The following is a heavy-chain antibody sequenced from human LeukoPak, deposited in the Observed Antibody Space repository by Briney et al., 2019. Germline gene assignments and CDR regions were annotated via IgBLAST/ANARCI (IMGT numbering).Heavy chain of an antibody. CDR3: AKEGMVGTLRSGSIDY. D-gene: IGHD4-23*01. Sequence: TGGSLRLSCSASGFSFSTYAMSWARQAPGKGLEWVSTISGDSAYYADSVKGRFTISRDSSKSILYLQMNSLRAEDTALYSCAKEGMVGTLRSGSIDYWGLGTLVTVSS. CDR1: GFSFSTYA. J-gene: IGHJ4*02. V-gene: IGHV3-23*01. CDR2: ISGDSA.